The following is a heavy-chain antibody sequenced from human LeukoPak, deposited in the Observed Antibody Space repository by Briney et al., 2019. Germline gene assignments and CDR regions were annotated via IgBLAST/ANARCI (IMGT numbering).Heavy chain of an antibody. J-gene: IGHJ6*02. Sequence: GGSLRLSCAASGFTFSSYAMSWVRQAPGKGLEWVSAISGSGGSTYYAGSVKGRFTISRDNSKNTLYLQMNSLRAEDTAVYYCAKGSGNYYYYGMDVWGQGTTVTVSS. CDR1: GFTFSSYA. V-gene: IGHV3-23*01. CDR2: ISGSGGST. CDR3: AKGSGNYYYYGMDV.